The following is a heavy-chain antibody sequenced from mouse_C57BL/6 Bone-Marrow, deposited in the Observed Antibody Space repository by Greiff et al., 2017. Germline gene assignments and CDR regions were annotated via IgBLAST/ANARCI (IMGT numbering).Heavy chain of an antibody. CDR2: IYPRSGNT. V-gene: IGHV1-81*01. CDR3: ARRVYCGSRAWLAY. D-gene: IGHD1-1*01. CDR1: GYTFTSYG. J-gene: IGHJ3*01. Sequence: QVQLQQSGAELARPGASVKLSCKASGYTFTSYGISWVKQRTGQGLEWIGEIYPRSGNTYYNEKFKGKATLTADKSSSTAYMVLRSLTSEDSAVYFCARRVYCGSRAWLAYWGQGTLVTVSA.